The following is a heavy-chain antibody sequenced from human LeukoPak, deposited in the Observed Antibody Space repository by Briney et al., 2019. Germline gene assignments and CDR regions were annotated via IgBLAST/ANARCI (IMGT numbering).Heavy chain of an antibody. Sequence: SQTLSLTCAISGESVSSNSAAWNWVRQSPSRGLEWLGRTYYRSKWYNDYAVSVKSRITINPDTSKNPFSLQLNSVTPEDTAVYYCARDEAAVAGTSVWFDPWGQGTLVTVSS. CDR2: TYYRSKWYN. CDR3: ARDEAAVAGTSVWFDP. CDR1: GESVSSNSAA. V-gene: IGHV6-1*01. D-gene: IGHD6-19*01. J-gene: IGHJ5*02.